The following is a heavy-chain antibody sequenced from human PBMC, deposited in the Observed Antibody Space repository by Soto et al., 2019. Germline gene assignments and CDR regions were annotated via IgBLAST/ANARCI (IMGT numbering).Heavy chain of an antibody. CDR1: GFSFSSYS. J-gene: IGHJ6*03. CDR3: ARARSWENYYYYYMDV. V-gene: IGHV3-21*01. Sequence: PGGSLRLSCAASGFSFSSYSMNWVRQAPGKGLEWVSSISSSSSYIYYADSVKGRFTISRDNAKNSLYLQMNSLRAEDTAVYYCARARSWENYYYYYMDVWGKGTTVTVSS. CDR2: ISSSSSYI. D-gene: IGHD6-13*01.